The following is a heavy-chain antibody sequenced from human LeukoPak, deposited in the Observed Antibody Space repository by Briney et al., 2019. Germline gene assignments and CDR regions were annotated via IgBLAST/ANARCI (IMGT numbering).Heavy chain of an antibody. CDR2: ISSYNGNT. CDR3: ARDRAIVVVPAAAGDY. V-gene: IGHV1-18*01. D-gene: IGHD2-2*01. J-gene: IGHJ4*02. Sequence: GSVTVSCKDSGYTFTSYGIRWVRQAPGQGGEWMGWISSYNGNTNYAHKLQGRLTITTDTSTSTAYMSLRSLRSDDTAVYYCARDRAIVVVPAAAGDYWGQGTLVTVSS. CDR1: GYTFTSYG.